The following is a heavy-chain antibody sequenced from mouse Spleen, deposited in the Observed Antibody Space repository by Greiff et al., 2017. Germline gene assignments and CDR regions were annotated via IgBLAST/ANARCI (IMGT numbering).Heavy chain of an antibody. D-gene: IGHD2-1*01. V-gene: IGHV1-64*01. CDR1: GYTFTSYW. CDR3: ARDGNYPFAY. Sequence: QVQLKQPGAELVKPGASVKLSCKASGYTFTSYWMHWVKQRPGQGLEWIGMIHPNSGSTNYNEKFKSKATLTVDKSSSTAYMQLSSLTSEDSAVYYCARDGNYPFAYWGQGTLVTVSA. J-gene: IGHJ3*01. CDR2: IHPNSGST.